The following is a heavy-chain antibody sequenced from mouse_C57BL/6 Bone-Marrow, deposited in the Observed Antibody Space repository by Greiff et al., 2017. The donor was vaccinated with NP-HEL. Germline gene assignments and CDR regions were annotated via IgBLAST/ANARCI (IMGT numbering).Heavy chain of an antibody. D-gene: IGHD1-1*01. Sequence: EVMLVESGGDLVKPGGSLKLSCAASGFTFSSYGMSWVRQTPDKRLEWVATISSGGSYTYYPDSVKGRFTISRDNAKNTLYLQMSSLKSEDTAMYYCASSYYYGTRGQGTLVTVSA. CDR1: GFTFSSYG. J-gene: IGHJ3*01. CDR2: ISSGGSYT. V-gene: IGHV5-6*01. CDR3: ASSYYYGT.